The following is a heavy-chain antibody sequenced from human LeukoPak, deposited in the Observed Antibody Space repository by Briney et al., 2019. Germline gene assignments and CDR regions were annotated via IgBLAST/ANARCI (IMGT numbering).Heavy chain of an antibody. CDR1: GGSISSYY. D-gene: IGHD3-10*01. CDR2: IYYSGST. Sequence: SETLSLTCTVSGGSISSYYWSWIRQPSGKGLEWIGYIYYSGSTNYNPSLKSRVTISVDTSKNQFSLKLSSVTAADTAVYYCARLEGSGSFDYWGQGTLVTVSS. J-gene: IGHJ4*02. CDR3: ARLEGSGSFDY. V-gene: IGHV4-59*08.